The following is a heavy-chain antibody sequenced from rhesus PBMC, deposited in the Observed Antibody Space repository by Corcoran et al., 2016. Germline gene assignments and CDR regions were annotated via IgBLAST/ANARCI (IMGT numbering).Heavy chain of an antibody. J-gene: IGHJ5-2*02. V-gene: IGHV4-80*01. Sequence: QVQLQESGPGLVKPSEPLSLTCAVSGASISSYWWSWIRKPPGKGLEGSGEINGKSGSTHYNHSLKMRVTMSKGASKIQLSLKLSSVTDADTAVYYCATGGSDFYNSLDVWGRGVLVTVSS. CDR3: ATGGSDFYNSLDV. CDR1: GASISSYW. D-gene: IGHD3-16*01. CDR2: INGKSGST.